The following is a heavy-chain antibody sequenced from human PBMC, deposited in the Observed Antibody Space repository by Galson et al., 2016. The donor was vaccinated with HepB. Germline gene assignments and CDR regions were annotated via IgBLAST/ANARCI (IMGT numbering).Heavy chain of an antibody. J-gene: IGHJ4*02. D-gene: IGHD3-10*01. Sequence: QSGAEVKKPGESLRISCQGSTVNFIRYWISWVRQMPGKGLEWMGRIDPSDSYTKYSPSFQGHVTISLDKSISTAYLQWNSLKASDTAMYYWAIFYFDSVSYYNPDYWGQGTLVTVSS. CDR2: IDPSDSYT. CDR3: AIFYFDSVSYYNPDY. CDR1: TVNFIRYW. V-gene: IGHV5-10-1*01.